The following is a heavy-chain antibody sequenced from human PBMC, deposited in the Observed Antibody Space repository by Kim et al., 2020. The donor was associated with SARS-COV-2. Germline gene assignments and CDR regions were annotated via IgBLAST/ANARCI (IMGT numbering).Heavy chain of an antibody. Sequence: GGSLRLSCAASGFTFSTYAFHWVRQFPGKSPEYVSAISPTGANIYHADSVRGRFDISRDNSRNTVLLHMGSLRPDDMGVYYCALSLHGIGWFPTDFWG. D-gene: IGHD3-10*01. V-gene: IGHV3-64*02. J-gene: IGHJ5*01. CDR2: ISPTGANI. CDR1: GFTFSTYA. CDR3: ALSLHGIGWFPTDF.